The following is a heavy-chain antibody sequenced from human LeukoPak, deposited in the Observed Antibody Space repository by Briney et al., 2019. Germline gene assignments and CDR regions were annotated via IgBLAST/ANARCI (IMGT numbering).Heavy chain of an antibody. CDR2: INHSGST. J-gene: IGHJ4*02. CDR1: GGSFSGYY. Sequence: SETLSLTCAVYGGSFSGYYWSWIRQPPGKGLEWIGEINHSGSTNYNPSLKSRVTVSVDTSKNQFSLKLSSVTAADTAVYYCASGGSGGYWGQGTLVTVSS. CDR3: ASGGSGGY. D-gene: IGHD3-10*01. V-gene: IGHV4-34*01.